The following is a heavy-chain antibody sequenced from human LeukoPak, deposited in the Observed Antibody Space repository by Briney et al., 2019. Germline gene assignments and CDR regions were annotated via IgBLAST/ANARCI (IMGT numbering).Heavy chain of an antibody. D-gene: IGHD3-10*01. J-gene: IGHJ6*03. CDR3: ARDLRGSGSYNYYMDV. V-gene: IGHV3-30-3*01. CDR2: ISYDGSNK. Sequence: GGSLRLSCAASGFTFSSYAMSWVRQAPGKGLEWVAVISYDGSNKYYADSVKGRFTISRDNSKNTLYLQMNSLRAEDTAVYYCARDLRGSGSYNYYMDVWGKGTTVTVSS. CDR1: GFTFSSYA.